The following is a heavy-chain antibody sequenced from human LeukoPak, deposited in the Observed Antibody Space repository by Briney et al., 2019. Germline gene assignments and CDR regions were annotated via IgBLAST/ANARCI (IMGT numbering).Heavy chain of an antibody. CDR2: IHYSGST. J-gene: IGHJ4*02. CDR3: ANSKQYYYFDY. V-gene: IGHV4-31*03. Sequence: PSETLSLTCTVSGGSLSSDYYYWSWIRQHPGKGLEWIGYIHYSGSTYYYPSLKRRVTISVDTSKNQFSLKLSSVAAADTAVYYCANSKQYYYFDYWGQGTLVTVSS. CDR1: GGSLSSDYYY. D-gene: IGHD6-13*01.